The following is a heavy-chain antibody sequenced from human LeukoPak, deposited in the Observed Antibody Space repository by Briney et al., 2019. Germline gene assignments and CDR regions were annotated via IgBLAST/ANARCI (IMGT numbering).Heavy chain of an antibody. V-gene: IGHV4-39*07. CDR3: ARDRYYEPLDY. J-gene: IGHJ4*02. D-gene: IGHD3-22*01. CDR2: IYYSGST. Sequence: PSETLSLTCTVSGGSISSSSYHWGWIRQPPGKGLEWIGSIYYSGSTYYNPSLKSRVTISVDTSKNQFSLQLRSVTAADTAVYYCARDRYYEPLDYWGQGTLVTVST. CDR1: GGSISSSSYH.